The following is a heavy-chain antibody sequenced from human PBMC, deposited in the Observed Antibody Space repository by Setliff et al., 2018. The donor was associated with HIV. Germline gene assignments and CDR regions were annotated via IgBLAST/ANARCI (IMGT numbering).Heavy chain of an antibody. CDR1: GGSISSYY. CDR3: AGGVGEYYNFWSGYPAWYFDL. V-gene: IGHV4-59*01. J-gene: IGHJ2*01. CDR2: IDYSGST. Sequence: SETLSLTCTVSGGSISSYYWSWIRQPPGKGLEWIGYIDYSGSTNYNPSLKSRVTISVDTSKNQFSLKLSSVTASDTAVYYCAGGVGEYYNFWSGYPAWYFDLWGRGTLVTVSS. D-gene: IGHD3-3*01.